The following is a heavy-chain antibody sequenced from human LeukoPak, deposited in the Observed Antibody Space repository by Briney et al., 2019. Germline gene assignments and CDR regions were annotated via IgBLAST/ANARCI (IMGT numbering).Heavy chain of an antibody. CDR2: IYPGDSDT. CDR1: GYSFTSYW. CDR3: ARHKQYDFWSGYSKYNWFDP. D-gene: IGHD3-3*01. V-gene: IGHV5-51*01. J-gene: IGHJ5*02. Sequence: GESLKISCKGSGYSFTSYWIGWVRQMPGKGLEWMGIIYPGDSDTRYSQSFQGQVTISADKSISTAYLQWSSLKASDTAMYYCARHKQYDFWSGYSKYNWFDPWGQGTQVTVSS.